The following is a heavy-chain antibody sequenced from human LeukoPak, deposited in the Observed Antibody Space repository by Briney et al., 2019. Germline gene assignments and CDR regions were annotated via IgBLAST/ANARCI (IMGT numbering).Heavy chain of an antibody. CDR2: IYYSGST. D-gene: IGHD2-2*01. CDR3: ARVVPAAPGAFDI. V-gene: IGHV4-39*07. Sequence: SETLSLTCTVSGGSISSSSYYWGWIRQPPGKGLEWIGSIYYSGSTYYNPPLKSRVTISVDTSKNQFSLKLSSVTAADTAVYYCARVVPAAPGAFDIWGQGTMVTVSS. CDR1: GGSISSSSYY. J-gene: IGHJ3*02.